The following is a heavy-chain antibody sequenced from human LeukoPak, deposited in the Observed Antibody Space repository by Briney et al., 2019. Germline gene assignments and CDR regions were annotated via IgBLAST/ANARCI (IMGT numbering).Heavy chain of an antibody. CDR3: AKEEVESGYRDDAFDI. CDR2: ISGSGGST. J-gene: IGHJ3*02. Sequence: GGSLRLSCAASGFTFSSYDMSWVRQAPGKGLEWVSAISGSGGSTYYADSVKGRFTISRDNSKNTLYLQMSSLRAEDTAVYYCAKEEVESGYRDDAFDIWGQGTMVTVSS. D-gene: IGHD3-3*01. V-gene: IGHV3-23*01. CDR1: GFTFSSYD.